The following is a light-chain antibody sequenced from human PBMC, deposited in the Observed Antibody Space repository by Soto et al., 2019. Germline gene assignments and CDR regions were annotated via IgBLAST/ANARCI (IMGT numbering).Light chain of an antibody. CDR3: GSYTSSSTV. J-gene: IGLJ2*01. Sequence: QSALTQPASVSGSPGQSITISCTGTSNDVGGYNYVSWYQQHPGKAPKLMIYDVSNRPSGVSNRFSGSKSGNTASLTISGLQAEDGADYYCGSYTSSSTVFGGGTKLTVL. V-gene: IGLV2-14*03. CDR1: SNDVGGYNY. CDR2: DVS.